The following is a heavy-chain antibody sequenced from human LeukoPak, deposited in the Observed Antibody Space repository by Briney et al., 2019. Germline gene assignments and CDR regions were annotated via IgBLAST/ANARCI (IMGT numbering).Heavy chain of an antibody. D-gene: IGHD3-10*01. CDR2: INSNTGAT. CDR1: GFTFTNYF. V-gene: IGHV1-2*02. J-gene: IGHJ4*02. Sequence: VASVKVSCKASGFTFTNYFLHWVRHTPGQGLEWMAYINSNTGATTYAQKFLGRVTLTTDTSISTTYMDLSRLTSVDTAVYYCARGDALVREVPEYYYDYWGQGTLVTVSS. CDR3: ARGDALVREVPEYYYDY.